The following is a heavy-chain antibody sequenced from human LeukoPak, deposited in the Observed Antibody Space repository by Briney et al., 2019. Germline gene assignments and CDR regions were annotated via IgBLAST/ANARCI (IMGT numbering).Heavy chain of an antibody. D-gene: IGHD3-10*01. CDR3: ARRDYYGSGTYDY. Sequence: SETLSLTCTVSGGSISSYYWSWIRQPPGKGLEWIGYIYYSGSTNYNPSLKSRVTISVDTSKNQFSLKLSYVSAADTAVYYCARRDYYGSGTYDYWGQGTLVTVSS. J-gene: IGHJ4*02. V-gene: IGHV4-59*08. CDR2: IYYSGST. CDR1: GGSISSYY.